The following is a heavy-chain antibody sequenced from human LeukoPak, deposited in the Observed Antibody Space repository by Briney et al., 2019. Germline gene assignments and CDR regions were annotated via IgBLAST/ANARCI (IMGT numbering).Heavy chain of an antibody. CDR3: GRGPIELWLHNGIDV. CDR2: IRSRAYRGTT. CDR1: GFTFGDHS. D-gene: IGHD5-18*01. V-gene: IGHV3-49*04. Sequence: GGSLRLSCSTSGFTFGDHSMSWVRQAPGKGLEWVGFIRSRAYRGTTEYAASVRDRFTISRDDSKSIAYLQMNSLKIDDTAVYFCGRGPIELWLHNGIDVWGQGTTVTVSS. J-gene: IGHJ6*02.